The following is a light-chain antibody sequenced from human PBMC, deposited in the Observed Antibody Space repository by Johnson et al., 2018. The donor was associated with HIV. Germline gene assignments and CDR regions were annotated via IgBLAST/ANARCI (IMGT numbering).Light chain of an antibody. CDR3: GTWDNSLNVYC. CDR2: DNN. Sequence: QSVLTQPPSVSAAPGQKVTISCSGSSSNIGNNYLSWYQQLPHTAPKLLISDNNKRPSGIPDRFSGSKSRATATLDITGLQTGDEADYYCGTWDNSLNVYCFGTGTKVTVL. J-gene: IGLJ1*01. CDR1: SSNIGNNY. V-gene: IGLV1-51*01.